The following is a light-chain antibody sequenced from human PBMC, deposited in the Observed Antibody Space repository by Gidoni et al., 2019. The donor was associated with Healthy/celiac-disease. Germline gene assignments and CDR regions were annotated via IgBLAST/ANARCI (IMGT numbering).Light chain of an antibody. CDR3: SSYTSSSTLVV. J-gene: IGLJ2*01. V-gene: IGLV2-14*01. Sequence: QSALTQPASVSGSPGQSITIFCPGTSSDVGGYNYVSWYQQHPGKAPKLMIYDVSNRPSGVSNRFSGSKSGNTASLTISGLQAEDEADYYCSSYTSSSTLVVFGGGTKLTVL. CDR2: DVS. CDR1: SSDVGGYNY.